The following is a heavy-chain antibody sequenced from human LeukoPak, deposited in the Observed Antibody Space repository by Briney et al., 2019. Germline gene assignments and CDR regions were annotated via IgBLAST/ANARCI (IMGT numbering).Heavy chain of an antibody. CDR2: IYYSGST. CDR3: ARNPVSRPDWYFDL. Sequence: SQTLSLTCTVSGGSISSGSYYWSWIRQPPGKGLEWIGYIYYSGSTNYNPSLKSRVTISVDTSKNQFSLKLSSVTAADTAVYYCARNPVSRPDWYFDLWGRGTLVTVSS. V-gene: IGHV4-61*01. J-gene: IGHJ2*01. CDR1: GGSISSGSYY. D-gene: IGHD1-14*01.